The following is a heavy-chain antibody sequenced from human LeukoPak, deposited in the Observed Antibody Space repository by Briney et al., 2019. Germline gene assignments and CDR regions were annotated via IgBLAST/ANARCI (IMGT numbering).Heavy chain of an antibody. J-gene: IGHJ4*02. D-gene: IGHD3-16*01. CDR3: SRDMGKGFRGVMGAPEY. CDR1: GFTFDSYA. CDR2: ISWNSGYI. Sequence: GGSLRLSCAASGFTFDSYAMHWVRQAPGKGLEWVSHISWNSGYIAYADSVKGRFTISRDNAKNSLYLQLNSLRAEDTAFYYCSRDMGKGFRGVMGAPEYWGQGTLVPVSP. V-gene: IGHV3-9*01.